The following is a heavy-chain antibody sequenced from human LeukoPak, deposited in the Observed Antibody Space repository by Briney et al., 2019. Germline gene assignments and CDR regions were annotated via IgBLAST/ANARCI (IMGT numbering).Heavy chain of an antibody. CDR3: ARDLYFHH. CDR1: GYTFTDYL. V-gene: IGHV1-2*02. CDR2: INPNSGGT. Sequence: GASVKVSCKSSGYTFTDYLVHWVRQAPGQGLEWMGSINPNSGGTKHAQNFQGRVTMTRDTSISTAYMELSRLGSDDTAVYYCARDLYFHHWGQGTLVTVSS. J-gene: IGHJ1*01.